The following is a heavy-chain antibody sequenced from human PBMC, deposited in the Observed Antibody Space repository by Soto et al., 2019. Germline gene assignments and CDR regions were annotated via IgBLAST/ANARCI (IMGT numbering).Heavy chain of an antibody. Sequence: ASVKVSCKASGYTFTGYYMHWVRQAPGQGLEWMGIINPSGGSTSYAQKFQGRVTMTRDTSTSTVYMELSSLRSEDTAVYYCAREATYYYDSSGYHKNYYYYYGMDVWGQGTTVTVSS. CDR1: GYTFTGYY. D-gene: IGHD3-22*01. CDR3: AREATYYYDSSGYHKNYYYYYGMDV. CDR2: INPSGGST. V-gene: IGHV1-46*01. J-gene: IGHJ6*02.